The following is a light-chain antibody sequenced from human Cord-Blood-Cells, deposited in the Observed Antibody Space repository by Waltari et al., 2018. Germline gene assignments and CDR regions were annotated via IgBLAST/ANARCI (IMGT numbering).Light chain of an antibody. CDR1: ALPKQY. J-gene: IGLJ2*01. V-gene: IGLV3-25*02. CDR3: QSADSSGTYVV. CDR2: KAS. Sequence: SYELTQPPSVSVSPGQTARITCSGDALPKQYAYWYQQKPGQAPELVIYKASERPSGSPERFSGSSSGTTVTLTISGVQAEDEADYDCQSADSSGTYVVFGGGTKLTVL.